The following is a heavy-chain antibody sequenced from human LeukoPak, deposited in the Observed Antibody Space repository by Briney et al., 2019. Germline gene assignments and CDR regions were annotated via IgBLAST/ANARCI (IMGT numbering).Heavy chain of an antibody. CDR1: GGSFSGYY. V-gene: IGHV4-34*01. CDR2: INHSGST. Sequence: KPSETLSLTCAVSGGSFSGYYWSWIRQPPGKGLEWIGEINHSGSTNYNPSLKSRVTISVDTSKNQFSLKLSSVTAADTAVYYCARDRRVAAAGRWRDGMDVWGQGTTVTVSS. D-gene: IGHD6-13*01. J-gene: IGHJ6*02. CDR3: ARDRRVAAAGRWRDGMDV.